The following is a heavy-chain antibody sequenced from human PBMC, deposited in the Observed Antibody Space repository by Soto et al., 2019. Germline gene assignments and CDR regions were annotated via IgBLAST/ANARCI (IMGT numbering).Heavy chain of an antibody. V-gene: IGHV1-69*01. D-gene: IGHD3-22*01. CDR1: GGTFSRHA. CDR3: TRGGFHDSTPPTFLRAFDI. Sequence: QVQLVQSGAEVRKPGSSVKVSCKASGGTFSRHAISWVRQAPGQGLEWMGGIIPMFGTANHAQKFQGRVTIIADESTSTAYMELSSLRSEDTAIYYCTRGGFHDSTPPTFLRAFDIWGQGTMVTVSS. CDR2: IIPMFGTA. J-gene: IGHJ3*02.